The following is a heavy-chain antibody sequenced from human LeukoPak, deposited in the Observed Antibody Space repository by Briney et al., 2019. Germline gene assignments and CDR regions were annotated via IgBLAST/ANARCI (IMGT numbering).Heavy chain of an antibody. CDR1: GGSFSGCY. D-gene: IGHD3-10*01. V-gene: IGHV4-34*01. CDR2: INHSGST. J-gene: IGHJ4*02. CDR3: ARSLLWFRIRYFDY. Sequence: SETLSLTCGVYGGSFSGCYWSWIRQPPGKGLEWIGEINHSGSTNYNPSLKSRVTISVDTSKNQFSLKLSSVTAADTAVYYCARSLLWFRIRYFDYWGQGTLVTVSS.